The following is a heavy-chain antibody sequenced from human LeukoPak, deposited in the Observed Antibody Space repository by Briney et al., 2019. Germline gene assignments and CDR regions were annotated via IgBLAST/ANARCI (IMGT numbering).Heavy chain of an antibody. CDR3: ATRPGYRAFDY. D-gene: IGHD1-1*01. J-gene: IGHJ4*02. CDR1: GFSFSSYG. CDR2: ISYDGKNI. V-gene: IGHV3-33*01. Sequence: GSLRLSCAASGFSFSSYGLHWVRQAPGEGLEWVSAISYDGKNIHYADSVKGRFTISRDNSRNTVYLQMNSLRVEDTAVYYCATRPGYRAFDYWGQGTLVTVSS.